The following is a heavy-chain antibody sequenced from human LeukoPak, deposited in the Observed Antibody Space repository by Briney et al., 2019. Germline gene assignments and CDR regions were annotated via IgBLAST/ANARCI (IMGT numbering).Heavy chain of an antibody. D-gene: IGHD3-16*01. CDR1: GFTFSSYA. J-gene: IGHJ5*02. CDR3: ARDLMLRLGELDL. V-gene: IGHV3-23*01. Sequence: GGSLRLSCAASGFTFSSYAMSWVRQAPGKGLEGVSAISGSGGSTYYADSVKGRFTVSRDNAQNSLYLQMNSLRAEDTALYYCARDLMLRLGELDLWGQGTLVTVSS. CDR2: ISGSGGST.